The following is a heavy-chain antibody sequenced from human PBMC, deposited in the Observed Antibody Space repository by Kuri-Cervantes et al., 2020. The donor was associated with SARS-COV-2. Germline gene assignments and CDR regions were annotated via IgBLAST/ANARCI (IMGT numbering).Heavy chain of an antibody. CDR1: GYAFTGYY. CDR2: INPNSGGT. D-gene: IGHD3-22*01. Sequence: ASVKVSCKASGYAFTGYYIRWVRQAPGQGLEWMGGINPNSGGTNYAQKFQGWVTLTRDTSISTVYMELSRLRSDDTAVYYCARARHFRRLVVISPGGAFDIWGQGTMVTVSS. CDR3: ARARHFRRLVVISPGGAFDI. J-gene: IGHJ3*02. V-gene: IGHV1-2*04.